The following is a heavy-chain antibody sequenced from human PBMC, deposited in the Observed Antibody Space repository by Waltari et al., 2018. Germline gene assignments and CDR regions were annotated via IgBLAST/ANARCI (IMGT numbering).Heavy chain of an antibody. CDR2: IYYSGST. CDR3: ARDRQLFLY. J-gene: IGHJ4*02. CDR1: GGSISSHY. D-gene: IGHD5-18*01. V-gene: IGHV4-59*11. Sequence: QVQLQESGPGLVKPSETLSLTCTVSGGSISSHYWSWIRQPPGKGLEWIGYIYYSGSTNYNPSLKSRVTISVDTSKNQFSLKLSSVTAADTAVYYCARDRQLFLYWGQGTLVTVTS.